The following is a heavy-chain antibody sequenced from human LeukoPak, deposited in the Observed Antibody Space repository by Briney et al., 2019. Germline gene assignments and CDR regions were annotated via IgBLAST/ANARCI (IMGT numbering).Heavy chain of an antibody. J-gene: IGHJ4*02. D-gene: IGHD6-6*01. CDR1: GGSISSYY. CDR3: ARHGPEYSSSSLSE. V-gene: IGHV4-59*08. CDR2: IYYSGST. Sequence: PSETLSLTCTVSGGSISSYYWSWIRQPPGKGLEWIGYIYYSGSTNYNPSLKSRVTISVDTSKSQFSLKLSSVTAADTAVYYCARHGPEYSSSSLSEWGQGTLVTVSS.